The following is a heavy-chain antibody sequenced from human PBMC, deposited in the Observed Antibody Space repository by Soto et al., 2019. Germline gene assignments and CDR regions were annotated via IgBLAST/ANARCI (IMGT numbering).Heavy chain of an antibody. CDR1: GYTFTSSG. V-gene: IGHV1-18*01. CDR2: ISAYNGNT. Sequence: ASVKVSCKASGYTFTSSGISWVRQAPGHGPEWLGWISAYNGNTNYAQKLQGRVTMTTDTSTSTAYMELRSLRSDDTAVYYCARVGTPRITMVRGVIINWFDPWGQGTLVTVSS. D-gene: IGHD3-10*01. CDR3: ARVGTPRITMVRGVIINWFDP. J-gene: IGHJ5*02.